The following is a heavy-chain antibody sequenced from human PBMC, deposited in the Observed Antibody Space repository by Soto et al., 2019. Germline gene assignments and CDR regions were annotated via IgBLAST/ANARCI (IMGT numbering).Heavy chain of an antibody. CDR1: GFTFSDYY. V-gene: IGHV3-11*01. J-gene: IGHJ4*02. CDR3: ARDLGYYESSGYFDY. D-gene: IGHD3-22*01. Sequence: GGSLRLSCAASGFTFSDYYMSWIRQAPGKGLEWVSYIGSSDNIIYYADSVKGRFTISRDNAKNSLYLQMNSLRAEDTAVYYCARDLGYYESSGYFDYWGQGTLVPVSS. CDR2: IGSSDNII.